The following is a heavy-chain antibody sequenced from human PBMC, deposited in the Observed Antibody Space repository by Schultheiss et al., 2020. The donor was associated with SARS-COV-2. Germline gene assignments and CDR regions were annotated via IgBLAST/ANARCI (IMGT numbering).Heavy chain of an antibody. V-gene: IGHV3-23*01. Sequence: GGSLRLSCAASGFTFSSYAMSWVRQAPGKGLEWVSAISGSGGSTYYADSVKGRFTISRDNSKNTLYLQMNSLRAEDTAVYYCASGKAGSAYYRIDYWGQGTLVTVSS. CDR3: ASGKAGSAYYRIDY. CDR1: GFTFSSYA. CDR2: ISGSGGST. D-gene: IGHD3-22*01. J-gene: IGHJ4*02.